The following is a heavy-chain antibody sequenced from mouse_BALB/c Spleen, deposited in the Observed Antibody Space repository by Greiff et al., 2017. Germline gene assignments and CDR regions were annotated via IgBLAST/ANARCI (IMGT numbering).Heavy chain of an antibody. J-gene: IGHJ4*01. CDR3: ARGGNYAMDY. Sequence: EVKLVESGGGLVKPGGSLKLSCAASGFTFSSYAMSWVRQTPEKRLEWVATISSGGSYTYYPDSVKGRFTISRDNAKNTLYLQMSSLRSEDTAMYYCARGGNYAMDYWGQGTSVTVSS. CDR1: GFTFSSYA. V-gene: IGHV5-9-3*01. CDR2: ISSGGSYT.